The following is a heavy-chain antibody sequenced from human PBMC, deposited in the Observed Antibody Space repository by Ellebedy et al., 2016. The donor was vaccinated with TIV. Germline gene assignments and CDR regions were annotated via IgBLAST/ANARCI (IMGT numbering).Heavy chain of an antibody. CDR2: MNPNSGNT. V-gene: IGHV1-8*03. Sequence: ASVKVSCKASGYTFTSYDINWARQATGQGLEWMGWMNPNSGNTGYAQKFQGRVTITRNTSISTAYMELSSLRAVDTAVYYCARVRDNSWYYWGQGTLVTVSS. CDR1: GYTFTSYD. D-gene: IGHD6-13*01. CDR3: ARVRDNSWYY. J-gene: IGHJ4*02.